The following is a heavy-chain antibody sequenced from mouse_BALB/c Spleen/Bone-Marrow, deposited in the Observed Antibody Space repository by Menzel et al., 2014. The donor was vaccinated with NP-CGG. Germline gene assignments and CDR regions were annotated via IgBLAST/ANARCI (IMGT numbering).Heavy chain of an antibody. Sequence: QVQLQQSGAELMKPGASVKISCKATGYTFSSYWIDWVKQRPGHGLEWIGEILPGSGSTNYNEKFKGKATFTADTSSNTAYMQLSSLTSEDSAVYYCARTGTDWYFDVWGAGTTVTVSS. CDR1: GYTFSSYW. D-gene: IGHD4-1*01. J-gene: IGHJ1*01. CDR3: ARTGTDWYFDV. CDR2: ILPGSGST. V-gene: IGHV1-9*01.